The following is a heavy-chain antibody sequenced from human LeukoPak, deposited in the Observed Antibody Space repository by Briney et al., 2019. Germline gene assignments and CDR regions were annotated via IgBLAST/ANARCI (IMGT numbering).Heavy chain of an antibody. D-gene: IGHD4/OR15-4a*01. J-gene: IGHJ3*02. CDR2: IYHSGST. Sequence: SETLSLTCAVSGYSISSGYYWGWIRQPPGKGLEWIGSIYHSGSTYYNPSLKSRVTISVDTSKNQSSLKLSSVTAADTAVYYCARLTAEDAFDIWGQGTMVTVSS. CDR3: ARLTAEDAFDI. CDR1: GYSISSGYY. V-gene: IGHV4-38-2*01.